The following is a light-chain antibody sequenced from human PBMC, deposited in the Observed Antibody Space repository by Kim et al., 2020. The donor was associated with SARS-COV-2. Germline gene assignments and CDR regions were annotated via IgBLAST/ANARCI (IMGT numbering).Light chain of an antibody. Sequence: SYELTQPPSVSVSPGQTARITCSGDGLAKKYAYWYQQKSGQAPVLVMYEDYKRPSGIPERFSGSTSGAMATLTISGAQVEDEADYYCYSTDNSGDPLFGGGTQLTVL. CDR2: EDY. V-gene: IGLV3-10*01. J-gene: IGLJ3*02. CDR3: YSTDNSGDPL. CDR1: GLAKKY.